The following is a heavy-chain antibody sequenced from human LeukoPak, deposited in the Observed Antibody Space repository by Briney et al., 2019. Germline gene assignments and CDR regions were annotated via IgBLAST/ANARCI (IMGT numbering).Heavy chain of an antibody. J-gene: IGHJ4*02. D-gene: IGHD3-22*01. CDR1: GFTFSSYS. V-gene: IGHV3-21*04. CDR3: AKGSSGPRRALFDY. CDR2: ISSSSSYI. Sequence: GGSLRLSCAASGFTFSSYSMNWVRQAPGKGLEWVSSISSSSSYIYYADSVKGRFTISRDNAKNSLYLQMNSLRAEDTAVYYCAKGSSGPRRALFDYWGQGTLVTVSS.